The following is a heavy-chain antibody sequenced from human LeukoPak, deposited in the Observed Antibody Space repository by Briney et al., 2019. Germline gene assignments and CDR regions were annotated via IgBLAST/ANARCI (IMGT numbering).Heavy chain of an antibody. J-gene: IGHJ3*02. CDR1: GFTFSDYS. CDR3: ARDKDFAFDI. V-gene: IGHV3-48*01. Sequence: GGSLSLPCAASGFTFSDYSFNWVRQTPGKGLEWVSHISRGGDILDYADSVKGRFTISRDDAKNSVFLQMTSLRAEDTAVYYCARDKDFAFDIWGQGTLVTVSS. CDR2: ISRGGDIL. D-gene: IGHD2-15*01.